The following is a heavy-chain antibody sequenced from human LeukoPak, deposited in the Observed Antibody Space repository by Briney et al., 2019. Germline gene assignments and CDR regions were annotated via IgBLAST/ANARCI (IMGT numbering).Heavy chain of an antibody. V-gene: IGHV3-66*01. CDR2: IYSGGST. D-gene: IGHD2-21*02. CDR1: GFTVSSNY. J-gene: IGHJ6*02. Sequence: GGSLRLSCAASGFTVSSNYMSWVRQAPGKGLEWVSVIYSGGSTYYADSVKGRFTISRDNSKNTLYLQMNSLRAEDTAVYYCARCGGDSPYHYYYGMDVWGQGTTVTVSS. CDR3: ARCGGDSPYHYYYGMDV.